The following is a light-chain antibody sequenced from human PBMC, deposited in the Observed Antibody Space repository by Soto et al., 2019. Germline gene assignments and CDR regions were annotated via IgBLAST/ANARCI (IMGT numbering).Light chain of an antibody. V-gene: IGLV2-8*01. Sequence: QSALTQPPSASGSPGQSVTISCTGTSSDVGGYDYVSWYQQHTGKAPKLMIYEVSKRPSGVPDRFSGSKSGNTASLTVSGLQAEDEADYYCSSYAGSNILYVFGTGTKLTVL. CDR3: SSYAGSNILYV. CDR1: SSDVGGYDY. J-gene: IGLJ1*01. CDR2: EVS.